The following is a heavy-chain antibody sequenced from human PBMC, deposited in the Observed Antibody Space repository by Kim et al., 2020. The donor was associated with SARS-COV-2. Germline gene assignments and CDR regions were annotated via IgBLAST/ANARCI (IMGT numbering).Heavy chain of an antibody. Sequence: SETLSLTCAVYGGSFSGYYWSWIRQPPGKGLEWIGEINHSGSTNYNPSLKSRVTISVDTSKNQFSLKLSSVTAADTAVYYCARGVGMGAFDYWGQGTLVT. V-gene: IGHV4-34*01. D-gene: IGHD1-26*01. J-gene: IGHJ4*02. CDR3: ARGVGMGAFDY. CDR1: GGSFSGYY. CDR2: INHSGST.